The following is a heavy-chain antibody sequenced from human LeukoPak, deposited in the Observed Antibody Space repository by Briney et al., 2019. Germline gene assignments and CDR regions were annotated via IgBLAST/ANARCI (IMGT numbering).Heavy chain of an antibody. J-gene: IGHJ4*02. CDR3: VGEAAATLFDY. D-gene: IGHD1-26*01. CDR1: GITFSSYT. CDR2: ISTSSSYT. Sequence: PGGSLRLSCAASGITFSSYTMNWVRQAPGKGLEWVSFISTSSSYTYYADSVKGRFSISRDNTHNSLSLRMNSLGAEDTAVYYCVGEAAATLFDYWGQGTLVTVSS. V-gene: IGHV3-21*01.